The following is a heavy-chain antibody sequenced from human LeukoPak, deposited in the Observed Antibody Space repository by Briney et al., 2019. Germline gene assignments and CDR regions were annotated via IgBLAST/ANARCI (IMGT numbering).Heavy chain of an antibody. Sequence: GGSLRLSCAASGFTVSSNYMSWVRQAPGKGLEWVSVIYSGGGTYYADSVKGRFTISRHDSKNTLYLQMNSLRAEDTAVYYCARVKTGTINWFDPWGQGTLVTVSS. CDR2: IYSGGGT. D-gene: IGHD4/OR15-4a*01. V-gene: IGHV3-53*04. CDR3: ARVKTGTINWFDP. CDR1: GFTVSSNY. J-gene: IGHJ5*02.